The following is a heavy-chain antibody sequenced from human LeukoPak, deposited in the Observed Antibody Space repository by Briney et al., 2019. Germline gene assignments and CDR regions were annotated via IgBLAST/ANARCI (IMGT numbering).Heavy chain of an antibody. CDR2: IYYSGST. V-gene: IGHV4-39*07. CDR3: VRDRKVGGAFDI. CDR1: GGSISSSSYY. J-gene: IGHJ3*02. Sequence: PSETLSLTCTVSGGSISSSSYYWGWIRQPPGKGLEWIGSIYYSGSTYYNPSLKSRVTISVDTSKNQFSLKLSSVTAADTAVYYCVRDRKVGGAFDIWGQGTMVTVSS. D-gene: IGHD3-16*01.